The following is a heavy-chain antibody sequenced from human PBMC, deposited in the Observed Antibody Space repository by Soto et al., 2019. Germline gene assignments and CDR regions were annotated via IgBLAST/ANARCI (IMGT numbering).Heavy chain of an antibody. V-gene: IGHV1-69*01. J-gene: IGHJ4*02. CDR1: GGTFSSYA. Sequence: QVQLVQSGAEVKKPGSSVKVSCKASGGTFSSYAISWVRQAPGQGLEWMGGIIPIFGTANYAQKFQGRVTITADESTSTAYMELSSRRSEDTAVYYCARVTSRDYYDSSGYYSRPDYWGQGTLVTVSS. CDR3: ARVTSRDYYDSSGYYSRPDY. D-gene: IGHD3-22*01. CDR2: IIPIFGTA.